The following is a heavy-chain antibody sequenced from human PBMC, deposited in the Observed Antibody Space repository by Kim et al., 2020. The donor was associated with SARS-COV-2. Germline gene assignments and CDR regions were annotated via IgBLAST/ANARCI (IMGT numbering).Heavy chain of an antibody. V-gene: IGHV4-30-4*01. J-gene: IGHJ5*02. CDR1: GGSISSGDYY. CDR3: AREGVRYCSSTSCYQNWFDP. CDR2: IYYSGST. Sequence: SETLSLTCTVSGGSISSGDYYWSWIRQPPGKGLEWIGYIYYSGSTYYNPSLKSRVTISVDTSKNQFSLKLSSVTAADTAVYYCAREGVRYCSSTSCYQNWFDPWGQGTLVTVSS. D-gene: IGHD2-2*01.